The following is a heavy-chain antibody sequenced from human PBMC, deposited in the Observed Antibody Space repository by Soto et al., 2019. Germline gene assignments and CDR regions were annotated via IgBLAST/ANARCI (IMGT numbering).Heavy chain of an antibody. V-gene: IGHV1-18*01. CDR1: GYTFTNFG. D-gene: IGHD2-15*01. Sequence: QVQLVQSGAEVKKPGASVKVSCKASGYTFTNFGISWVRQAPGQGLEWMGWISAYNGNTNYAQNFQGRVTMTTDTSTSKAYMELRSLRSDATAVYYCAREGTPIDCWGQGTLVTVSS. J-gene: IGHJ4*02. CDR3: AREGTPIDC. CDR2: ISAYNGNT.